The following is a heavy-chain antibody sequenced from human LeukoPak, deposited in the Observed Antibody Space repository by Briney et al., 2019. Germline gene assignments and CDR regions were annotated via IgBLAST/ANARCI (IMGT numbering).Heavy chain of an antibody. Sequence: GGSLRLSCAASGFTFSSYEMNWVRQAPGKGLEWVSYISSSGSTIYYADSVKGRFTISRDNSKNTLYLQMNSLRAEDTAVYYCARSPQYYDILTGYFPGYMNVWGKGTTVTTSS. CDR2: ISSSGSTI. J-gene: IGHJ6*03. D-gene: IGHD3-9*01. CDR3: ARSPQYYDILTGYFPGYMNV. CDR1: GFTFSSYE. V-gene: IGHV3-48*03.